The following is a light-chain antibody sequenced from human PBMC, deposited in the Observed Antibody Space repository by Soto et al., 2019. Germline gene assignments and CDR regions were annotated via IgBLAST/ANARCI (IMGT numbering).Light chain of an antibody. CDR2: GAS. J-gene: IGKJ1*01. CDR3: QNYHSAPWT. V-gene: IGKV1-27*01. Sequence: IPMTQSPSTLSASVGDRVTITCRASQGISNFLAWYQQKPGKVPSLLLYGASTLQSGVPSRFSGSGSGTDFTLTISSLHPEDVATYYCQNYHSAPWTFGQGTKVEIK. CDR1: QGISNF.